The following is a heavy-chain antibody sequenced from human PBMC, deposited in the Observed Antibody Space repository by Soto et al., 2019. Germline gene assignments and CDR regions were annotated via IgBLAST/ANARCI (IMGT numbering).Heavy chain of an antibody. D-gene: IGHD4-17*01. CDR2: ISAYNGNT. CDR1: GYTFTIYG. Sequence: ASVKVSCKASGYTFTIYGIIWVRQAPGQGLEWMGWISAYNGNTNYAQKLQGRVTMTTDTSTSTAYMELRSLRSDDTAVYYCAALYTVTTDHDYWGQGTLVTVSS. CDR3: AALYTVTTDHDY. V-gene: IGHV1-18*01. J-gene: IGHJ4*02.